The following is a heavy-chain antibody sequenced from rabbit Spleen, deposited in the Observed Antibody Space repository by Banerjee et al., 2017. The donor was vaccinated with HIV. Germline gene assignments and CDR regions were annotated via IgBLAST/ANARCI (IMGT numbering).Heavy chain of an antibody. V-gene: IGHV1S40*01. CDR1: GIDFSSYYY. D-gene: IGHD8-1*01. Sequence: QSLEESGGDLVKPEGSLTLTCTASGIDFSSYYYMCWVRQAPGKGLEWIGCIYTSSGSTYYASWAKGRFTISKASSTTVTLQMTSLTAADTATYFCGRGSSDYNYGLDLWGPGTLVTVS. CDR3: GRGSSDYNYGLDL. CDR2: IYTSSGST. J-gene: IGHJ6*01.